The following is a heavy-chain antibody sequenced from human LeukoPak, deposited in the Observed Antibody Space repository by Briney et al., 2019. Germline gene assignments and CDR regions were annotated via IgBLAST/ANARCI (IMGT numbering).Heavy chain of an antibody. D-gene: IGHD6-13*01. J-gene: IGHJ1*01. Sequence: PGGALRLSCVPPRFTLSSYAICCVRATPGRGGECVSAIIGSGGSTYYADSVKGRVTISRDNSKNTLYLQMNSMRAEDTAVYDCAKPDSSSWYPVYFQHWGQGTLVTVSS. CDR2: IIGSGGST. V-gene: IGHV3-23*01. CDR3: AKPDSSSWYPVYFQH. CDR1: RFTLSSYA.